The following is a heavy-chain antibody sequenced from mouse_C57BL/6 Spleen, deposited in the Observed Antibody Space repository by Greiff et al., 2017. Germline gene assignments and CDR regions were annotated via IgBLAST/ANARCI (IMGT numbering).Heavy chain of an antibody. CDR1: GFSLSTFGMG. J-gene: IGHJ4*01. CDR2: IWWDDDK. V-gene: IGHV8-8*01. Sequence: QVTLKESGPGILQPSQTLSLTCSFSGFSLSTFGMGVGWIRQPSGKGLEWLAHIWWDDDKYYNPALKSRLTISKDTSKNQVFLKIANVDTADTATYYCARKDYYGSSYGDAMDYWGQGTSVTVSS. D-gene: IGHD1-1*01. CDR3: ARKDYYGSSYGDAMDY.